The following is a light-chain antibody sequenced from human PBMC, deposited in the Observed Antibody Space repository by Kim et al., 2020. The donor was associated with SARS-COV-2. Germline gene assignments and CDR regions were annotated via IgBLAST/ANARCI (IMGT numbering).Light chain of an antibody. CDR3: NSRDSSGNHWV. V-gene: IGLV3-19*01. CDR1: SLRSYY. Sequence: ALGQTVRITCQGDSLRSYYASWYQQKPGQAPVLVIYGKNNRPSGIPVRFSGSSSGNTASLTITGAQAEDEADYYCNSRDSSGNHWVFGGRTQLTVL. J-gene: IGLJ3*02. CDR2: GKN.